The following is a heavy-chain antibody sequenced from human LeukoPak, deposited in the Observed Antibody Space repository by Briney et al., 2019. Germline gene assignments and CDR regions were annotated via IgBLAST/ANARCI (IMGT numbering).Heavy chain of an antibody. CDR3: ARDLTTVTII. CDR1: GGSFSGYF. J-gene: IGHJ4*02. D-gene: IGHD4-17*01. Sequence: SETLSLTCAVYGGSFSGYFWSWIRQPPGKGLEWIGEISHRGSTNYNPSLKSRVTISVDTSKNQFSLNLSSVTAADTAVYYCARDLTTVTIIWGQGTLVTVSS. V-gene: IGHV4-34*01. CDR2: ISHRGST.